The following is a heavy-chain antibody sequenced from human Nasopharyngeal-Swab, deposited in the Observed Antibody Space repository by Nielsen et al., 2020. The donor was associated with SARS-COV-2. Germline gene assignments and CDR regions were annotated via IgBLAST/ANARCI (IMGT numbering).Heavy chain of an antibody. D-gene: IGHD6-6*01. CDR2: ISWNSGSI. J-gene: IGHJ3*02. CDR1: GFTFDDYA. V-gene: IGHV3-9*01. CDR3: AKVHSSAHDAFDI. Sequence: SLKISCAASGFTFDDYAMHWVRQAPGKGLEWVSGISWNSGSIGYADSVKGRFTLSRDNAKNSLYLQMNSLRAEDTALYYCAKVHSSAHDAFDIWGQGTMVTVSS.